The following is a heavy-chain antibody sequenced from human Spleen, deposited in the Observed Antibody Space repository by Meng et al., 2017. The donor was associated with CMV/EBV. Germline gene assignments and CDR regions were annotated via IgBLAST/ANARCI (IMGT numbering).Heavy chain of an antibody. CDR1: GYTFTSHD. Sequence: ASVKVSCKASGYTFTSHDINWVRQATGQGLEWMGWMNPNSGNTGYAQKFQGRVTMTRSTSISTAYMELRSLRSEDTAVYYCARGVVTTALYYYYYGMDVWGQGTTVTVSS. CDR3: ARGVVTTALYYYYYGMDV. D-gene: IGHD4-11*01. V-gene: IGHV1-8*01. CDR2: MNPNSGNT. J-gene: IGHJ6*02.